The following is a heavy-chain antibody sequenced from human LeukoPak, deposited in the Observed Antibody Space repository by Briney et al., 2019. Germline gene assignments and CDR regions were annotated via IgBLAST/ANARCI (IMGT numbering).Heavy chain of an antibody. J-gene: IGHJ4*02. CDR3: ARGDYVGAYYFDY. D-gene: IGHD4-17*01. Sequence: SETLSLTCTVSGGSISSYYWSWIRQPPGKGLEWIGYIYYSGSTNYNPSLKSRVTISVDTSKNQFSLKLSSVTAADTAVYYCARGDYVGAYYFDYWGQGTLVTVSS. V-gene: IGHV4-59*08. CDR2: IYYSGST. CDR1: GGSISSYY.